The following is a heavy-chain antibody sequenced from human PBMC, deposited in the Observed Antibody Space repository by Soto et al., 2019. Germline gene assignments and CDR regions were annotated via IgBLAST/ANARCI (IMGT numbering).Heavy chain of an antibody. CDR1: GYTFTSYY. CDR2: INPSGGST. V-gene: IGHV1-46*01. J-gene: IGHJ4*02. D-gene: IGHD3-16*01. CDR3: ARDGGGAAAGFDY. Sequence: ASVKVSCKASGYTFTSYYIRWVRQAPGQGLEWMGIINPSGGSTSYAQKFQGRVTMTRDTSTSTVYMELSSLKSEDTAVYYCARDGGGAAAGFDYWGQGTLVTVSS.